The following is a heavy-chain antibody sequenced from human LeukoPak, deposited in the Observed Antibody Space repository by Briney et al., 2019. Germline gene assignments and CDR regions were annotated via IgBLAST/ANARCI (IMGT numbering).Heavy chain of an antibody. V-gene: IGHV3-30*03. D-gene: IGHD3-10*01. CDR3: GRRLGSYYVDN. CDR2: ISHDGNNK. Sequence: TGGSLRLSCAASGFTFSNYGMHWVRQAPDKGLEWVAVISHDGNNKNYVDSVKGRFTISRDNSKNTLYLQMNSLRAEDTAVYYCGRRLGSYYVDNWGQGTLVTVSS. J-gene: IGHJ4*02. CDR1: GFTFSNYG.